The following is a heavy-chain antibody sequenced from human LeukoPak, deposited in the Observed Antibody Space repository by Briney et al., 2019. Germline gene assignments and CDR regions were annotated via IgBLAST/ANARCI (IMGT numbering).Heavy chain of an antibody. CDR3: ARALEPSVAVIDY. CDR2: ISSSSTYI. D-gene: IGHD6-19*01. Sequence: KSGGSLRLSCAASGFTFSAYSMNWVRQAPGKGLEWVSSISSSSTYIYYADSVKGRFTISRDSAKNSLYLQMNSLRAEDKAVYYCARALEPSVAVIDYWGQGTLVTVSS. V-gene: IGHV3-21*01. CDR1: GFTFSAYS. J-gene: IGHJ4*02.